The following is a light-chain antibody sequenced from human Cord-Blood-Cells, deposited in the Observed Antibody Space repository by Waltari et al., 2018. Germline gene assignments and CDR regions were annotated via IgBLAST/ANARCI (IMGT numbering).Light chain of an antibody. CDR3: QQLNSYPPIT. CDR2: AAS. CDR1: QGISSY. Sequence: DIPLTQSPSSPSAFVGDSVTINCRASQGISSYLAWYQQKPGKDPKLLIYAASTLQSGVPSRFSGSGSGTEFTLTISSLQPEDFATYYCQQLNSYPPITFGGGTKVEIK. J-gene: IGKJ4*01. V-gene: IGKV1-9*01.